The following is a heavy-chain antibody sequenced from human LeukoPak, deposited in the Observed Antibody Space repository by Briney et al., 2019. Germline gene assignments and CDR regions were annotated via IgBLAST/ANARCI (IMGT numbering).Heavy chain of an antibody. D-gene: IGHD3-10*01. Sequence: GASVKVSCKASGYTFTSYYINWVRQATGQGLEWMGWMNPNSGNTGYAQKFQGRVTITRNTSISTAYMELSSLRSEDTAVYYCARVSSGSLKVYYFDYWGQGTLVTVSS. V-gene: IGHV1-8*03. CDR2: MNPNSGNT. J-gene: IGHJ4*02. CDR1: GYTFTSYY. CDR3: ARVSSGSLKVYYFDY.